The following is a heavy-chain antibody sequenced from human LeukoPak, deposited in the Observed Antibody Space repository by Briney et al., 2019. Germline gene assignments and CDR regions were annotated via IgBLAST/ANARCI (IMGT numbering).Heavy chain of an antibody. CDR2: IYYSGST. CDR1: GGSISNYY. J-gene: IGHJ4*02. Sequence: PSETLSLTCTVSGGSISNYYWSWIRQPPGKGLEWIGYIYYSGSTNYNPSLKSRVTISVDTSKNQFSLKLSSVTAADTAVYYCARDDSGSYPYWGQGTLVTVSS. D-gene: IGHD1-26*01. V-gene: IGHV4-59*01. CDR3: ARDDSGSYPY.